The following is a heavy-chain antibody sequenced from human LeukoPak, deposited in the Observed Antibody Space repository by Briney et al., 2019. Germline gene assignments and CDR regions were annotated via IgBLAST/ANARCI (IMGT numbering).Heavy chain of an antibody. D-gene: IGHD3-22*01. CDR2: ISSSRSYI. V-gene: IGHV3-21*01. Sequence: GGSLRLSCAASEFTFSSYSMNWVRQAPGKGLEWVSSISSSRSYIFYADSVKGRFTISRDNAKNSLFLQINSLRAEDTAVYYCANGGTYSSGPWGQGTLVTVSS. CDR3: ANGGTYSSGP. J-gene: IGHJ5*02. CDR1: EFTFSSYS.